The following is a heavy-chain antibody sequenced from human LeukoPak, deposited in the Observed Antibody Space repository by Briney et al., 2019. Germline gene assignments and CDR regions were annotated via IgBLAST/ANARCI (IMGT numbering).Heavy chain of an antibody. D-gene: IGHD5-24*01. CDR3: ARDRVEMSTIFLLALDF. CDR2: ISGYNGNT. CDR1: GYTFTTFG. V-gene: IGHV1-18*01. J-gene: IGHJ4*02. Sequence: ASVKVSCKASGYTFTTFGISWVRQAPGQGLEWMGWISGYNGNTNYAQKFQGRATMTTDTSTSTAYMELRNLRSDDTAVYYCARDRVEMSTIFLLALDFWGQGTLVTVSS.